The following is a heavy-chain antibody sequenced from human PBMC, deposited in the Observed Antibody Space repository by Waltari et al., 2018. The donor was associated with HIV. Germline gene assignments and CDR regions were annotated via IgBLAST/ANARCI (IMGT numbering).Heavy chain of an antibody. V-gene: IGHV1-18*01. J-gene: IGHJ6*02. CDR2: ISAYNGNT. Sequence: QVQLVQSGAEVKKPGASVKVSCKASGYTFTSYGISWVRQAPGHGLEWMGWISAYNGNTNYAQKRQGRVTMTTDTSTSTAYMELRSLRSDDTAVYYCARVRSTAPFSFGYYYGMDVWGQGTTVTVSS. CDR1: GYTFTSYG. CDR3: ARVRSTAPFSFGYYYGMDV. D-gene: IGHD6-6*01.